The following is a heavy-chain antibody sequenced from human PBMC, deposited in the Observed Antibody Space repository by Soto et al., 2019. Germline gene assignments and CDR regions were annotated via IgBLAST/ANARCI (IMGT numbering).Heavy chain of an antibody. Sequence: SLRLSCAACGFCFCRYTMYYDRQAPGKGLEWVSSISSSSSYIYYADSVKGRFTISRDNAKNSLYLQMNSLRAEDTAVYYCASFPVAVAGTHPWCQGTLVTVSS. D-gene: IGHD6-19*01. CDR1: GFCFCRYT. J-gene: IGHJ5*02. V-gene: IGHV3-21*01. CDR2: ISSSSSYI. CDR3: ASFPVAVAGTHP.